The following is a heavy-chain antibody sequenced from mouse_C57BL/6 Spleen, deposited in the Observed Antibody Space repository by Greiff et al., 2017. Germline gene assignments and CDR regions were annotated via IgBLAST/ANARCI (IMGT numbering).Heavy chain of an antibody. Sequence: VQLVESGAELARPGASVKLSCKASGYTFTSYGISWVKQRTGQGLEWIGEIYPRSGNTYYNEKVKGKATLTADKSSSTAYMELRSLTSEDSAVYFCARGDSKRFAYWGQGTLVTVSA. CDR1: GYTFTSYG. CDR3: ARGDSKRFAY. D-gene: IGHD2-5*01. V-gene: IGHV1-81*01. J-gene: IGHJ3*01. CDR2: IYPRSGNT.